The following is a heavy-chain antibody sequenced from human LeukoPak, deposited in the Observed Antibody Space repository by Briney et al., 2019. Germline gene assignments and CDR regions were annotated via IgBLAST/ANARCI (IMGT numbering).Heavy chain of an antibody. Sequence: PGGSLRLSCAASGFTFSSYGMHWVRQAPGKGLEWVAVISYDGSNKYYADSVKGRFTISRDNSKNTLYLQMNSLGAEDTAVYYCAKDLSELERPPSDYWGQGTLVTVSS. J-gene: IGHJ4*02. CDR2: ISYDGSNK. D-gene: IGHD1-1*01. CDR1: GFTFSSYG. V-gene: IGHV3-30*18. CDR3: AKDLSELERPPSDY.